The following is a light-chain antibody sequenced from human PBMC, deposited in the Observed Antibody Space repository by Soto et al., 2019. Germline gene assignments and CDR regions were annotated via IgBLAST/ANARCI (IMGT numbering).Light chain of an antibody. J-gene: IGKJ2*01. V-gene: IGKV3-20*01. CDR3: QQYGNSPYA. CDR2: GAS. CDR1: QSVSSNY. Sequence: EIVLTQSPGTLSLSPGERATLSCRASQSVSSNYLAWYQQKSGQAPRPLIYGASSRATGIPDRFSGSGSGTDFTLTISKLEPEDFAVYYCQQYGNSPYAFGQGTELEI.